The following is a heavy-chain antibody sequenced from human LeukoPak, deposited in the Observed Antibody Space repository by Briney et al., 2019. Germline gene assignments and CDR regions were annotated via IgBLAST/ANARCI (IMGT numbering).Heavy chain of an antibody. V-gene: IGHV3-23*01. CDR3: AKYPGGFTGIVNYYHMDV. D-gene: IGHD1-26*01. J-gene: IGHJ6*03. CDR1: GFTFSSYA. CDR2: ISGRGGST. Sequence: GGSLRLSCAASGFTFSSYAMSWVRQAPGKGLEWVSAISGRGGSTNYADSVKGRFTISRDNSKNTLFLQMNSLRAEDTALYYCAKYPGGFTGIVNYYHMDVWGKGTTVTVSS.